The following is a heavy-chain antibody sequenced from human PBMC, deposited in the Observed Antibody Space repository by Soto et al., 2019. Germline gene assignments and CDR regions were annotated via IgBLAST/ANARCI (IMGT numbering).Heavy chain of an antibody. J-gene: IGHJ5*02. Sequence: EVQLLESGGGLVQPGGSLRLSCAASGFTFSSYAMSWVRQAPGKGLEWVSAISGSGGSTYYADSVKGRFTISRDNSKNTLYLQMNSLRAEDTAVYYCAKDPLDGYGDYVFISVRRWFDPWGQGTLVTVSS. V-gene: IGHV3-23*01. D-gene: IGHD4-17*01. CDR1: GFTFSSYA. CDR2: ISGSGGST. CDR3: AKDPLDGYGDYVFISVRRWFDP.